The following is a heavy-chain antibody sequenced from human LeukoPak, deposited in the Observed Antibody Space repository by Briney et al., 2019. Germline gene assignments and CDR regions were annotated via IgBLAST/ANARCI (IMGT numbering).Heavy chain of an antibody. CDR3: ARDGPLDAFDI. CDR2: IYYSGST. V-gene: IGHV4-59*01. CDR1: GGSISSYY. Sequence: SETLSLTCTVSGGSISSYYWSWIRQPPGKGLEWIGYIYYSGSTNYNPSLKSRVTISVDTSKNQFSLKLNSVTAADTAVYYCARDGPLDAFDIWGQGTMVTVSS. J-gene: IGHJ3*02.